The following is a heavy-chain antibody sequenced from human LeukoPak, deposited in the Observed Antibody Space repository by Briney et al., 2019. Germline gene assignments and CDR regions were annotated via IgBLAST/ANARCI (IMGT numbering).Heavy chain of an antibody. V-gene: IGHV1-69*04. Sequence: GASVKVSCKASGGTFSSYAISWVRQAPGQGLEWMGRIIPILGIANYAQKFQGRVTITADKSTSTAYMELSSLRSEDTAVYYCARSGSYSLHDYWGQGTLVTVSS. J-gene: IGHJ4*02. CDR1: GGTFSSYA. CDR2: IIPILGIA. CDR3: ARSGSYSLHDY. D-gene: IGHD1-26*01.